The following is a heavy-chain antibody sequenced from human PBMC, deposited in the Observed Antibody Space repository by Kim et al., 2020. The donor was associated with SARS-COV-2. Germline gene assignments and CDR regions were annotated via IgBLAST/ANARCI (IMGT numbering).Heavy chain of an antibody. CDR3: ARDLRGYSCSVDN. Sequence: GGSLRLSCAASGFTFSDHYMSWIRQAPGKGLEWVSYISNSGSSTTYADSVKGRFTISRDNAKNSLYLQMNSLRAEDTAMYYCARDLRGYSCSVDNWGQGALVTISS. D-gene: IGHD5-12*01. CDR2: ISNSGSST. J-gene: IGHJ4*02. CDR1: GFTFSDHY. V-gene: IGHV3-11*05.